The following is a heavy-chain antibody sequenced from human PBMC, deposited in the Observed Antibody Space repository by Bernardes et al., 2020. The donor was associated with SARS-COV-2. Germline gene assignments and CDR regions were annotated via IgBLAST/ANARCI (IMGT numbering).Heavy chain of an antibody. CDR3: ARDVVAGRGAYYYMDV. Sequence: GGSLRLSCAASGFTFSDYYMSWIRQAPGKGLEWVSYISSSSYTNYADSVKGRFTISRDNAKNSLYLQMNSLRAEDTAVYYCARDVVAGRGAYYYMDVWGKGTTVTVSS. V-gene: IGHV3-11*05. J-gene: IGHJ6*03. CDR2: ISSSSYT. D-gene: IGHD6-19*01. CDR1: GFTFSDYY.